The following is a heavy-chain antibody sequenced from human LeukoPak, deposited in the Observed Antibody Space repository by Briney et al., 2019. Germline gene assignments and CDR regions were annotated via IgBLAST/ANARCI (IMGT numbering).Heavy chain of an antibody. CDR2: ISSNGGST. CDR3: VKDGGDTAMVNPFDY. D-gene: IGHD5-18*01. CDR1: GFSFSNYW. V-gene: IGHV3-64D*06. Sequence: GGSLRLSCTASGFSFSNYWMSWVRQAPGKGLEYVSAISSNGGSTYYADSVKGRFTISRDNSKNALYLQMSSLRAEDTAVYYCVKDGGDTAMVNPFDYWGQGTLVTVSS. J-gene: IGHJ4*02.